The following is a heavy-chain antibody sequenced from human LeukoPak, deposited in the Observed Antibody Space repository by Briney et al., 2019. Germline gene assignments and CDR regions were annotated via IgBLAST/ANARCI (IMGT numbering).Heavy chain of an antibody. D-gene: IGHD3-10*01. CDR3: ARGLMTYGSGSYSLY. Sequence: GGSLRLSRAASGFTFSNYAMYWVRQVPGKGLQYVSAISSNGGSTYYANSVRDRFTISRDNSKNTLSLQMGSLRAEDMAVYYCARGLMTYGSGSYSLYWGQGTLVTVSS. CDR2: ISSNGGST. J-gene: IGHJ4*02. V-gene: IGHV3-64*01. CDR1: GFTFSNYA.